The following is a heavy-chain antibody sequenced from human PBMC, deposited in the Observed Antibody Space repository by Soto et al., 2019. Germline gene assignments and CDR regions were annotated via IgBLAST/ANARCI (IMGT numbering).Heavy chain of an antibody. CDR3: AKETHYDSSAYYLDF. CDR2: ISFDGSNK. Sequence: PGGSLRLSCAASGFTFSTYGMHWVRQAPGKGLEWVAVISFDGSNKYYGDFVKGRFTISRDNSKNTLYLQMNSLRAEDTAFYYCAKETHYDSSAYYLDFWGQGTLVTVSS. J-gene: IGHJ4*02. D-gene: IGHD3-22*01. V-gene: IGHV3-30*18. CDR1: GFTFSTYG.